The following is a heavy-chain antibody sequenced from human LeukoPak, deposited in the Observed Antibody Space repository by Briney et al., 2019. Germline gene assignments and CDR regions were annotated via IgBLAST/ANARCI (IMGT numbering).Heavy chain of an antibody. CDR3: ATLRFLEWLSDSGAFDI. D-gene: IGHD3-3*01. Sequence: KPSETLSLTCTVSGGSISSSSYYWGWIRQHPGKGLEWIGSIYYSGSTYYNPSLKSRVTISVDTSKNQFSLKLSSVTAADTAVYYCATLRFLEWLSDSGAFDIWGQGTMVTVSS. CDR1: GGSISSSSYY. J-gene: IGHJ3*02. V-gene: IGHV4-39*01. CDR2: IYYSGST.